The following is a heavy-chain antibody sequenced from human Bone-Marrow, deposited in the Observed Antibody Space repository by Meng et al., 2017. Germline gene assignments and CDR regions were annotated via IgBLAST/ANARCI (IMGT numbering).Heavy chain of an antibody. CDR2: IFSNDEK. V-gene: IGHV2-26*01. J-gene: IGHJ6*02. CDR3: ARAQGYCSGGSCYRIYYGMDV. Sequence: SWVRQAPGKALEWLAHIFSNDEKSYSTSLKSRLTISKDTSKSQVVLTMTNMDPVDTATYYCARAQGYCSGGSCYRIYYGMDVWGQGTTVTVSS. D-gene: IGHD2-15*01.